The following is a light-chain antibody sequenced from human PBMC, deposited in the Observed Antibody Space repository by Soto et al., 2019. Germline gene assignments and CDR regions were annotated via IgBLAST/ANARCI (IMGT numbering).Light chain of an antibody. J-gene: IGKJ2*01. CDR3: QQLNGYPPPMYN. CDR2: AAS. Sequence: DVQLTQSPSFLSASVGDRVTITCRASQDISSYLAWYQQKPGKAPKLLIYAASTLQSGVPSRFSGSGSGTEFTLTISSLQPEDFATYSCQQLNGYPPPMYNFGQGTKLEIK. CDR1: QDISSY. V-gene: IGKV1-9*01.